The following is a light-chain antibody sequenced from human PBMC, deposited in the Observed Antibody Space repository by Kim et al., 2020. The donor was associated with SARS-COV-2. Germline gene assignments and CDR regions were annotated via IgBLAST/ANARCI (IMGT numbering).Light chain of an antibody. V-gene: IGLV6-57*02. CDR1: SCSIASTY. J-gene: IGLJ3*02. CDR3: QSYDNNNQV. Sequence: GKTVTISCTGSSCSIASTYVQWYQQRPGSAPTTVIYENNQRPSGVPDRFSGSIDSSSNSASLTISGLKTEDEADYYCQSYDNNNQVFGGGTQLTVL. CDR2: ENN.